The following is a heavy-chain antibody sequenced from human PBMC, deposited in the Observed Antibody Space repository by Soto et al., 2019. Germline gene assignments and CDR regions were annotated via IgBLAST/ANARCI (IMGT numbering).Heavy chain of an antibody. CDR2: ISSNGGST. J-gene: IGHJ4*02. D-gene: IGHD3-22*01. CDR3: VKGVTMIVVVITADYFDY. V-gene: IGHV3-64D*08. Sequence: GGSLRLSCSASGFTFSSYAMHWVRQAPGKGLEYVSAISSNGGSTYYADSVKGRFTISRDNSKNTLYLQMSSLRAEDTAVYYCVKGVTMIVVVITADYFDYWGQGTLVTVSS. CDR1: GFTFSSYA.